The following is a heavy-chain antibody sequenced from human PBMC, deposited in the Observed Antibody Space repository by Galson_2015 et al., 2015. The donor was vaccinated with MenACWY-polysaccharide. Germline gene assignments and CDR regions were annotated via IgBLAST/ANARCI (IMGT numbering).Heavy chain of an antibody. CDR2: IQYDAVYK. CDR1: TVTFRGSG. CDR3: AREGSRIVFHAFDT. Sequence: SLRLSCAASTVTFRGSGMHWVRQAPGKGLEWVAVIQYDAVYKQYLDSVKGRFSVSRDNSKSTLYLEMNNLRAEDTALCYCAREGSRIVFHAFDTWGQGTMVIVSS. J-gene: IGHJ3*02. D-gene: IGHD3-10*02. V-gene: IGHV3-33*01.